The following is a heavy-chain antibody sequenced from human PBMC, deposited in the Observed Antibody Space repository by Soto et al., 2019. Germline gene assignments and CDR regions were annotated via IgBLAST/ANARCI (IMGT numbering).Heavy chain of an antibody. D-gene: IGHD4-4*01. CDR2: INSDGSST. J-gene: IGHJ3*02. Sequence: GGSLRLSCAASGFTFSSYWMHWVRQAPGRGLVWVSRINSDGSSTSYADSVKGRFTISRDNAKNTLYLQMNSLRAEDTAVYYCAVVVTTVTTAAFDIWGQGTMVTVSS. CDR1: GFTFSSYW. V-gene: IGHV3-74*01. CDR3: AVVVTTVTTAAFDI.